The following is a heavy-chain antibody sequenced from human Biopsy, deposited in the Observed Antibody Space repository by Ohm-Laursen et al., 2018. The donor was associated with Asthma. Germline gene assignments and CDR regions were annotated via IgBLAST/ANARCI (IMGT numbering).Heavy chain of an antibody. V-gene: IGHV3-30*03. CDR1: GFTFSIYD. D-gene: IGHD4-23*01. CDR2: ISYDGGNK. CDR3: ARTHERWTSIQDDALDI. J-gene: IGHJ3*02. Sequence: RSLRLSCAVSGFTFSIYDIHWVRQAPGKGLEWVAVISYDGGNKFYGDSVKGRFTPSRDNSRNTLYLQMNSLRVEDTAIYYCARTHERWTSIQDDALDIWGQGTMVIVSS.